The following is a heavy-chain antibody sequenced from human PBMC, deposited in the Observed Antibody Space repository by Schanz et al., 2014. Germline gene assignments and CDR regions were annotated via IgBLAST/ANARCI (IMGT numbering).Heavy chain of an antibody. Sequence: EAQLVESGGGLVQPGESLRLSCAVSGFSFSSYSMSWVRQAPGKGLEWIAYISSGGTTIYYADSVKGRFTISRDNAKSSLYLQMNSLRPEDTAVYYCAKEGSIYWDRSVDYWGQGTLVTVSS. D-gene: IGHD1-26*01. CDR2: ISSGGTTI. V-gene: IGHV3-48*01. CDR1: GFSFSSYS. J-gene: IGHJ4*02. CDR3: AKEGSIYWDRSVDY.